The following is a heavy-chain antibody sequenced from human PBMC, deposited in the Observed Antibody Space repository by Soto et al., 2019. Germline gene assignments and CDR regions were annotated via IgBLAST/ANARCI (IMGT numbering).Heavy chain of an antibody. Sequence: EVQLVESGGGLVQPGGSLKLSCAASGFTFSGSAMHWVRQASGKGLEWVGRIRSKANSYATAYAASVKGRFTISRDDSKNTAYLQMNSLKTEDTAVYYCTRPYSNYAPSYYYYGMDVWGQGTTVTVSS. CDR2: IRSKANSYAT. V-gene: IGHV3-73*02. CDR1: GFTFSGSA. D-gene: IGHD4-4*01. CDR3: TRPYSNYAPSYYYYGMDV. J-gene: IGHJ6*02.